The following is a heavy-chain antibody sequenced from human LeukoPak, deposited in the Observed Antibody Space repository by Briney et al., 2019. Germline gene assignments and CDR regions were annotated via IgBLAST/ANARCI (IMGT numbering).Heavy chain of an antibody. J-gene: IGHJ6*03. CDR3: ARVNSGSSWPYYYYYYMDV. Sequence: PSETLSLTCAVYGGSFSGYYWSWIRQPPGKGLEWIGEINHSGSTNYNPSLKSRVTISVDTSKNQFSLKLSSVTAADTAVYYCARVNSGSSWPYYYYYYMDVWGKGTTVTVSS. CDR2: INHSGST. CDR1: GGSFSGYY. D-gene: IGHD6-13*01. V-gene: IGHV4-34*01.